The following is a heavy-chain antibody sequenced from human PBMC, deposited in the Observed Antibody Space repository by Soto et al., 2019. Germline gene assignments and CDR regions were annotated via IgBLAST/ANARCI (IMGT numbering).Heavy chain of an antibody. D-gene: IGHD6-13*01. CDR1: GGSISSYY. V-gene: IGHV4-59*01. J-gene: IGHJ4*02. CDR3: ARDLNRSSWYRGFDY. Sequence: QVQLQESGPGLVKPSETLSLTCTVSGGSISSYYWRWIRQPPGKGLEWIGYIYYSGSTIYNPSLKSRVTISVDKSKHQFSLKLSSVTAADTAVYYCARDLNRSSWYRGFDYCGQGALVTVAS. CDR2: IYYSGST.